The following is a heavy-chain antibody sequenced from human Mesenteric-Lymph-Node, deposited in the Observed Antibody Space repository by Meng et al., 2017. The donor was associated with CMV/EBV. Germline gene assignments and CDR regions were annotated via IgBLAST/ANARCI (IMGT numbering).Heavy chain of an antibody. J-gene: IGHJ4*02. V-gene: IGHV1-18*01. CDR2: ISAYDGNT. Sequence: SGYNCTSYGCSWVRKAPGQGREWMAWISAYDGNTDYAQKFQGRVTMTTDTSTNTAYMELRSLRSDDTALYYCARDLCTNTSCPIFDYWGQGTLVTVSS. D-gene: IGHD2-2*01. CDR3: ARDLCTNTSCPIFDY. CDR1: GYNCTSYG.